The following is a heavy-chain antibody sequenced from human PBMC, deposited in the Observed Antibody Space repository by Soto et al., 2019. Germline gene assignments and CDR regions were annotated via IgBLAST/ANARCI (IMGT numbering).Heavy chain of an antibody. D-gene: IGHD2-2*01. CDR3: ARGFVVVPAAMTA. V-gene: IGHV1-2*02. CDR1: GYTFTGYY. CDR2: INPNSGGT. J-gene: IGHJ5*02. Sequence: GASVKVSCKASGYTFTGYYMHWVRQAPGQGLEWMGWINPNSGGTNYAQKFQGRVTMTRDTSISTAYMELSRLRSDDTAVYYCARGFVVVPAAMTAWGQGTLVTVSS.